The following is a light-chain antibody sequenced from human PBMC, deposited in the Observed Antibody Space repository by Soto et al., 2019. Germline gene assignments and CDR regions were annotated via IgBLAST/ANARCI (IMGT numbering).Light chain of an antibody. CDR3: SSHAAGSTLI. J-gene: IGLJ2*01. CDR1: SSDVGGYNE. CDR2: DVT. V-gene: IGLV2-14*03. Sequence: QPVLTQPASVSGSPGQSTTISCTGTSSDVGGYNEVSWYQQRPGKVPKLMIYDVTNRPSGVSNRFSGSKSGNTASLTISGLQAEHEAYYYCSSHAAGSTLIFGGGTKVTVL.